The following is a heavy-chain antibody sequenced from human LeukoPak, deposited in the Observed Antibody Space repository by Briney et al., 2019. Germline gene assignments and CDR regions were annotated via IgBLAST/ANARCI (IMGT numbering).Heavy chain of an antibody. J-gene: IGHJ4*02. V-gene: IGHV3-20*04. Sequence: PGGSLRLSCAASGFTFDDYGMSWVRQAPGEGLGWVSGINWNGGSTGYADSVKGRFAISRDNAKNSLYLQMNSLRAEDTALYYCVRFRGYSSSWYGPKAFDYWGQGTLVTVSS. CDR2: INWNGGST. CDR3: VRFRGYSSSWYGPKAFDY. D-gene: IGHD6-13*01. CDR1: GFTFDDYG.